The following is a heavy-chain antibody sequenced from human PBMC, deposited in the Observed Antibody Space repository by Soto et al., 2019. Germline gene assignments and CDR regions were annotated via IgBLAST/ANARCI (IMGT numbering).Heavy chain of an antibody. V-gene: IGHV4-59*01. D-gene: IGHD2-2*01. CDR3: ARGGGIVLVPAAIYY. J-gene: IGHJ4*02. CDR1: GGSISSYY. CDR2: IYYSGST. Sequence: SETLSLTCTVSGGSISSYYWSWIRQPPGKGLEWIGYIYYSGSTNYNPSLKSRVTISVDTSKNQFSLKLSSVTAADTAVYYCARGGGIVLVPAAIYYWGQGTLVTVSS.